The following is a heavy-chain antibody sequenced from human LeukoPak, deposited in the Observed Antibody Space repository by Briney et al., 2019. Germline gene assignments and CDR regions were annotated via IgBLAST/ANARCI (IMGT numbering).Heavy chain of an antibody. D-gene: IGHD3-22*01. CDR3: ARGGRSTYYYDSSGYYGCDY. CDR2: MNPNSGNT. CDR1: GYTFTSYD. V-gene: IGHV1-8*01. Sequence: ASVKVSCKASGYTFTSYDINWVRQATGQGLEWMGWMNPNSGNTGYAQKFQGRVTMTRNTSISTAYMELSSLRSEDTDVYYCARGGRSTYYYDSSGYYGCDYWGQGTLVTVSS. J-gene: IGHJ4*02.